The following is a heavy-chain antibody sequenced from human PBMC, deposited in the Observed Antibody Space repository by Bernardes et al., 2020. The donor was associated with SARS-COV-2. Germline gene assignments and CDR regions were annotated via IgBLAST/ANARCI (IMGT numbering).Heavy chain of an antibody. Sequence: ASVRVSCKASGYTFTSYDINWVRQATGHGLEWMGWMNPNSGNTGFAQKFQGRVTMTWSTSISTAYMELSSLRSEDTAVYYCARGVSEYTNYYFDSWGQGTLVTVSS. V-gene: IGHV1-8*01. CDR3: ARGVSEYTNYYFDS. CDR2: MNPNSGNT. CDR1: GYTFTSYD. J-gene: IGHJ4*02. D-gene: IGHD4-4*01.